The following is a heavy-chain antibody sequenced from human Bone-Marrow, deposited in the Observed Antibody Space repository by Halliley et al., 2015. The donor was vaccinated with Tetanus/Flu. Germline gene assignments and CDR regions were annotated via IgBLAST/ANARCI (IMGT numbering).Heavy chain of an antibody. CDR3: ARERTARKDWYFDL. J-gene: IGHJ2*01. V-gene: IGHV3-53*01. D-gene: IGHD5-18*01. Sequence: SVIYSGGSTYYGGSVKGRFTISRDNSKNTLYLQMNNLRTDDTAVYYCARERTARKDWYFDLWGRGTLVTVSS. CDR2: IYSGGST.